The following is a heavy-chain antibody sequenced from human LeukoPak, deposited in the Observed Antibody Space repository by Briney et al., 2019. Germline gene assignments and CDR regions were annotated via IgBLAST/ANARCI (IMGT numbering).Heavy chain of an antibody. CDR3: ARLGGYSYGLFDY. Sequence: TSETLSLTCTVSGGSISSYYWSWIRQPPGKGLEWIGYIYYSGSTNYNPSLKSRVTISVDTSKNQFSLKLSSVTAADTAVYYCARLGGYSYGLFDYWGQGTLVTVSS. J-gene: IGHJ4*02. CDR2: IYYSGST. D-gene: IGHD5-18*01. CDR1: GGSISSYY. V-gene: IGHV4-59*08.